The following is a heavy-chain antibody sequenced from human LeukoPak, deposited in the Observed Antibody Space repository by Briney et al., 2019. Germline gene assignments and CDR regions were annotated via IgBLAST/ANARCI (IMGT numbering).Heavy chain of an antibody. D-gene: IGHD3-22*01. CDR3: ARGYDSSGYLYYYYYMDV. CDR1: GGSISSGSYY. V-gene: IGHV4-61*02. CDR2: IYPSRST. J-gene: IGHJ6*03. Sequence: SETLSLTCTVSGGSISSGSYYWNWIRQPAGKGLEWIGRIYPSRSTNYNPSLKSRVTISVDTSKNQFSLKLSSVTAADTAVYYCARGYDSSGYLYYYYYMDVWGKGTTVTVSS.